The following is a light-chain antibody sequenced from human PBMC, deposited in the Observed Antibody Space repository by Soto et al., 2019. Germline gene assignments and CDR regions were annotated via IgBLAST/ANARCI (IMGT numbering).Light chain of an antibody. Sequence: DIVMTQSPDSLAVSLGERATINCKSSQSVLYSSNNKNYLAWYQQKPGQPPKLLIHWASILESGVPDRFSDSGSGTDFTLTISSLQAEDVAVYYCQQYYGTPWTFGQGTKVEIK. V-gene: IGKV4-1*01. J-gene: IGKJ1*01. CDR2: WAS. CDR3: QQYYGTPWT. CDR1: QSVLYSSNNKNY.